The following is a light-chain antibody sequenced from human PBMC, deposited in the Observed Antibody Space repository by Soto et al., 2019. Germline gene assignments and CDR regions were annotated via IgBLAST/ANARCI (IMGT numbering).Light chain of an antibody. CDR3: QQYGNSPRVT. Sequence: EIVLTQSPGTLSLSPGERATLSCRASQSVFSNYLAWYQQKPGQAPRVLIHDASTRATGIPDRFSGSGSGTDFTLTISRLEPEDFAVYYCQQYGNSPRVTFGQGTRWRL. CDR1: QSVFSNY. V-gene: IGKV3-20*01. J-gene: IGKJ5*01. CDR2: DAS.